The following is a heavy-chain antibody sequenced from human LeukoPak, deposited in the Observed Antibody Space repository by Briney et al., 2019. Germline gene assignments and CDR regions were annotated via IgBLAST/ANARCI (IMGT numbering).Heavy chain of an antibody. CDR2: IYYSGST. D-gene: IGHD5-18*01. J-gene: IGHJ4*02. CDR1: GGSISSGGYY. CDR3: ARVRTDTAMVLNFDY. Sequence: SETLSLTCTVSGGSISSGGYYWSWIRQHPGKGLEWIGYIYYSGSTYYNPSLKSRVTISVDTSKNRFSLKLSSVTAADTAVYYCARVRTDTAMVLNFDYWGQGTLVTVSS. V-gene: IGHV4-31*03.